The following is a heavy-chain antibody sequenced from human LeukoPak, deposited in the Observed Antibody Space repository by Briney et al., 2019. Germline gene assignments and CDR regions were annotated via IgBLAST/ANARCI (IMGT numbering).Heavy chain of an antibody. CDR3: ARDEWLFRPRGYYYGMDV. Sequence: PSETLSLTCTVSGGSISSSSYYWGWIRQPPGKGLEWIGYIYYSGSTNYNPSLKSRVTISVDTSKNQFSLKLSPVTAADTAVYYCARDEWLFRPRGYYYGMDVWGQGTTVTVSS. CDR2: IYYSGST. V-gene: IGHV4-61*01. D-gene: IGHD3-3*01. CDR1: GGSISSSSYY. J-gene: IGHJ6*02.